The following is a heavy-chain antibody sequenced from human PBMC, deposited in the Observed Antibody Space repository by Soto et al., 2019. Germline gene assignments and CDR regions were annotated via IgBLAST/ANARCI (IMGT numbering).Heavy chain of an antibody. Sequence: GGTLRLPCSASGFSLSSYSMNWFRQAPGKGLGWVSYISSSSSTIYYADSVKGRFTISRDNAKNSLYLQINSLRDEHTAVYYCARDFRYDFWSGYSFDFWHQGILVTVSS. V-gene: IGHV3-48*02. D-gene: IGHD3-3*01. J-gene: IGHJ4*02. CDR3: ARDFRYDFWSGYSFDF. CDR1: GFSLSSYS. CDR2: ISSSSSTI.